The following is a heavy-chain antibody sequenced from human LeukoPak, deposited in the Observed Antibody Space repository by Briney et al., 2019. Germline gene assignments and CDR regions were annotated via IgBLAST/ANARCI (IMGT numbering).Heavy chain of an antibody. V-gene: IGHV4-59*08. CDR2: IYYKGIT. J-gene: IGHJ5*02. CDR1: GGSISGYH. Sequence: PSETLSLTCVVSGGSISGYHWSCIRQPPGKGLEWIGYIYYKGITNYNPSLKSRVTISLDTSKSQFSLNLRSVTAADTAVYYCARLVAVTGTVDYFEPWGQGAVVTVSS. D-gene: IGHD2-21*02. CDR3: ARLVAVTGTVDYFEP.